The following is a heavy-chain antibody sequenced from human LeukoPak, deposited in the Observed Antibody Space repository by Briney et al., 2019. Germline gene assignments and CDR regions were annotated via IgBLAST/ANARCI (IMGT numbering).Heavy chain of an antibody. V-gene: IGHV4-39*07. CDR2: IYYSGST. Sequence: SETLSLTCTVSGGSISSSSYYWGWIRQPPGKGLEWIGSIYYSGSTYYNPSLKSRVTISVDKSKNQFSLRLTSVTAADTAVYYCARSPTKRVPEDYWGQGTLVTVSS. D-gene: IGHD2-2*01. CDR3: ARSPTKRVPEDY. J-gene: IGHJ4*02. CDR1: GGSISSSSYY.